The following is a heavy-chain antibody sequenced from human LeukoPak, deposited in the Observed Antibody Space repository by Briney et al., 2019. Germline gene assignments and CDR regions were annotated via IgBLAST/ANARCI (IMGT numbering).Heavy chain of an antibody. CDR1: GGSISSGGFY. CDR2: IYYTGAT. V-gene: IGHV4-31*03. Sequence: SETLSLTCTVSGGSISSGGFYWSWIRHLPGKGLEWIGYIYYTGATYCKPSLGSRVTMSVDTSQNQFSLRMSSMTAADTAVYYCARAGLGIENYYYYMDVWGRGTTVTVSS. J-gene: IGHJ6*03. D-gene: IGHD1-14*01. CDR3: ARAGLGIENYYYYMDV.